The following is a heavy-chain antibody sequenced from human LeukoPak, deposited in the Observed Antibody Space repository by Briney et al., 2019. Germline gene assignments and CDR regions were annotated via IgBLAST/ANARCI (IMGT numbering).Heavy chain of an antibody. CDR1: GFTFSGYS. D-gene: IGHD2-2*01. Sequence: GGSLRLSCAGSGFTFSGYSLNWVRQAPGTGLEWVSAISGSGGSTYYADSVKGRFTISRDNSKNTLCLQMNSLRAEDTAVYYCAKDRSCSSTSCDLNWFDPWGQGTLVTVSS. CDR3: AKDRSCSSTSCDLNWFDP. J-gene: IGHJ5*02. V-gene: IGHV3-23*01. CDR2: ISGSGGST.